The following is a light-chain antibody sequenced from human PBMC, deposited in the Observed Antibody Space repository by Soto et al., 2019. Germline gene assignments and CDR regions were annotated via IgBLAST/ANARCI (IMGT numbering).Light chain of an antibody. CDR2: EDT. CDR3: SSYAGSNNWAV. J-gene: IGLJ3*02. Sequence: QSALTQPPSASGSPGQSVTISCTGTSSDVGGYNYVSWYQQHPGKAPKLIIYEDTKRPSGVPDRFTGSKSGNTASLTVSGLQAEDEADYYCSSYAGSNNWAVFGGGTKVNVL. V-gene: IGLV2-8*01. CDR1: SSDVGGYNY.